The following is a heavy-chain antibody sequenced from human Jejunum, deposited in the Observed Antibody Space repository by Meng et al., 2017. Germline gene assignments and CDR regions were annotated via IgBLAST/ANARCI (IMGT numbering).Heavy chain of an antibody. CDR2: VYTGGTT. J-gene: IGHJ3*02. CDR1: GFTVSNNY. CDR3: ARDMIVGATFNHAFDM. D-gene: IGHD1-26*01. V-gene: IGHV3-66*02. Sequence: GGSLRLSCAASGFTVSNNYMTWVRQAPGKGLEWVSVVYTGGTTYYADSVKGRFTISKDTSKNILYLQMNRLRPEDTAVYYCARDMIVGATFNHAFDMWGQGTMVTVSS.